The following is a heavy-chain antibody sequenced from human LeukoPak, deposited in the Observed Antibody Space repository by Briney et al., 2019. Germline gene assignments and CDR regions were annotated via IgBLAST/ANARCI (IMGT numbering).Heavy chain of an antibody. CDR3: ARCRTSIVVVPAAIPQNFDY. V-gene: IGHV1-18*01. Sequence: ASVKVSCKASGYTFTSYGISWVRRAPGQGLEWMGWISAYNGNTNYAQKLQGRVTMTTDTSTSTAYMELRSLRSDDTAVYYCARCRTSIVVVPAAIPQNFDYWGQGTLVAVSS. D-gene: IGHD2-2*02. CDR2: ISAYNGNT. CDR1: GYTFTSYG. J-gene: IGHJ4*02.